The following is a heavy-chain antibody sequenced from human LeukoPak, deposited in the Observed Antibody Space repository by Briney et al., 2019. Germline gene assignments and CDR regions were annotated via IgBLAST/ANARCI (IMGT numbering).Heavy chain of an antibody. V-gene: IGHV3-23*01. D-gene: IGHD4-11*01. Sequence: GGSLRLSCAVSGFTFSDYYMSWIRQAPGKGLAWVSAISGRGGRTYYADSVKGRFTISRDDPKNTLYLQMNSLRAEDTAVYYCANNDYNNPEAWGQGTLVTVSS. CDR3: ANNDYNNPEA. CDR1: GFTFSDYY. CDR2: ISGRGGRT. J-gene: IGHJ5*02.